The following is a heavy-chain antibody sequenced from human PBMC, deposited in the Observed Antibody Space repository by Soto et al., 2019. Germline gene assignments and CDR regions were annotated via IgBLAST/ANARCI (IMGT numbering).Heavy chain of an antibody. CDR3: AKDLITIFGVVIIPEAPWFDP. CDR2: ISGSGGST. CDR1: GFTSSSYA. V-gene: IGHV3-23*01. Sequence: PGGSLRLSCAASGFTSSSYAMSWVRQAPGKGLEWVSAISGSGGSTYYADSVKGRFTISRDNSKNTLYLQMNSLRAEDTAVYYCAKDLITIFGVVIIPEAPWFDPWGQGTLVTVSS. J-gene: IGHJ5*02. D-gene: IGHD3-3*01.